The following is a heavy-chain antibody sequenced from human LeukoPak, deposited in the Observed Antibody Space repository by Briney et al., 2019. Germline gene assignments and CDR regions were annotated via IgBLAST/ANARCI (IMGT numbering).Heavy chain of an antibody. D-gene: IGHD1-26*01. CDR2: IYYSGTA. V-gene: IGHV4-39*07. CDR3: ARDRGGSYSWFGP. J-gene: IGHJ5*02. Sequence: SETLSLTCTVSGGSISGSSFWWGWIRRPPGKGLEWIGNIYYSGTANYNPSLESRVAISVDTSKNQFSLKLSSVTAADTAVYYCARDRGGSYSWFGPWGQGTLVTVSS. CDR1: GGSISGSSFW.